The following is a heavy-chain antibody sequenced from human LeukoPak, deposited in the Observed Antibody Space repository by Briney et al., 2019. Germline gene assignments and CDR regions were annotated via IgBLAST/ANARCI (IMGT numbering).Heavy chain of an antibody. Sequence: SETLSLTCTVSGGSISSYYWSWIRQPPGRGLERIGYIYYSGSTNYNPSLKSRVTISVDTSKNQFSLKLSSVTAADTAVYYCARLRTYYYDSSGYSDAFDIWGQGTMVTVSS. J-gene: IGHJ3*02. CDR2: IYYSGST. CDR3: ARLRTYYYDSSGYSDAFDI. D-gene: IGHD3-22*01. CDR1: GGSISSYY. V-gene: IGHV4-59*08.